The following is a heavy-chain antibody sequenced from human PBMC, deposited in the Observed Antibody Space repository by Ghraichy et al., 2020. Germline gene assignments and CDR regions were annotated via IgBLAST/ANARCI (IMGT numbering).Heavy chain of an antibody. CDR2: IYKSGST. CDR1: GDSTSSGDYY. D-gene: IGHD3-22*01. J-gene: IGHJ4*02. Sequence: SETLSLTCTVSGDSTSSGDYYWGWIRQLPGKGLEWIGYIYKSGSTYYHPSLKSRLTISIDASKNQFSLKLNSVTAADTAVYYCARARNSSGYYPVGYWGQGTLFTVSS. V-gene: IGHV4-30-4*08. CDR3: ARARNSSGYYPVGY.